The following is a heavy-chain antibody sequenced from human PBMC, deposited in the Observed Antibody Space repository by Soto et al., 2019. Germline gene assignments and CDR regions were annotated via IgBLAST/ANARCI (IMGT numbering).Heavy chain of an antibody. CDR3: ARENGEQWLVNHRYYFDY. D-gene: IGHD6-19*01. J-gene: IGHJ4*02. CDR1: GFTFSSYW. V-gene: IGHV3-7*05. Sequence: GGPLRLSCAASGFTFSSYWMSWVRQAPGKGLEWVANIKQDGSEKYYVDSVKGRFTISRDNAKNSLYLQMNSLRAEDTAVYYCARENGEQWLVNHRYYFDYWGQGTLVTVSS. CDR2: IKQDGSEK.